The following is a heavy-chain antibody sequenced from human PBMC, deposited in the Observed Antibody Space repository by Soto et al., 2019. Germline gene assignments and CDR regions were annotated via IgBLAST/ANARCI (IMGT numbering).Heavy chain of an antibody. V-gene: IGHV4-31*03. CDR2: IYYSGST. CDR3: ARQWGGYFDY. Sequence: SETLSLTCTVSGGSISSGGYYWSWIRQHPGKGLEWIGYIYYSGSTYYNPSLKSRVTISVDTSKNQFSLKVRSVTAADTAVYHCARQWGGYFDYWGQGTLVTVSS. J-gene: IGHJ4*02. D-gene: IGHD3-10*01. CDR1: GGSISSGGYY.